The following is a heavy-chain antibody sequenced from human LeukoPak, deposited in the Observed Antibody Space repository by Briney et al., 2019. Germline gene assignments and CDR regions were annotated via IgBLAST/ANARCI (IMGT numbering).Heavy chain of an antibody. CDR3: ARGLEYCSGGSCYMLDY. CDR1: GYTFTSYY. V-gene: IGHV1-46*01. J-gene: IGHJ4*02. D-gene: IGHD2-15*01. CDR2: INPSGGST. Sequence: ASAKVSCKASGYTFTSYYMHWVRQAPGQGLEWMGIINPSGGSTSYAQKFQGRVTMTRDTSTSTVYMELSSLRSEDTAVYYCARGLEYCSGGSCYMLDYWGQGTLVTVSS.